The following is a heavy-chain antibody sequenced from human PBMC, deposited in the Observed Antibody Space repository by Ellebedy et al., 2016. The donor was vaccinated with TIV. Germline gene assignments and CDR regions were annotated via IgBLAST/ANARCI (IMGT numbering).Heavy chain of an antibody. Sequence: GESLKISXAASGFTFSRYGMHWVRQAPGKGLEWVAVIWHDGTNQYYADSVKGRFTISRDNSKNTLYLQVNSLRAEDTAVYYCARDAKRGGIDFWGQGTLVTVSP. CDR3: ARDAKRGGIDF. V-gene: IGHV3-33*01. CDR2: IWHDGTNQ. D-gene: IGHD3-10*01. J-gene: IGHJ4*02. CDR1: GFTFSRYG.